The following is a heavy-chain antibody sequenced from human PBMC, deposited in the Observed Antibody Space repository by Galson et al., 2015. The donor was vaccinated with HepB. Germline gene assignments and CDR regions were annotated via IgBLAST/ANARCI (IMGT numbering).Heavy chain of an antibody. CDR1: GFTFNNYN. Sequence: LRLSCAASGFTFNNYNMNWVRQAPGKGLEWVSSISSSNSYIYYADSVRGRLTISRDNAKNSLYLQMNSLRAEDTAVYYCARDRGGNDAFDIWGQGTMVTVSS. D-gene: IGHD2-15*01. V-gene: IGHV3-21*01. CDR2: ISSSNSYI. J-gene: IGHJ3*02. CDR3: ARDRGGNDAFDI.